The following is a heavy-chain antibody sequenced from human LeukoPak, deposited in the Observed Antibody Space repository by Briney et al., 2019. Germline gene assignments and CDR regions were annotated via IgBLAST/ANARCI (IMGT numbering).Heavy chain of an antibody. CDR1: GGSISSSSYY. Sequence: SETLSLTCTVSGGSISSSSYYWGWIRQPPGKGLEWIGATHYSGSTYYNPSLESRVTIFVDTSENQFSLKLNAVTAADTAIYYCARRLRYRSGLYYFDYWGQGTLVAVSS. D-gene: IGHD6-19*01. V-gene: IGHV4-39*01. J-gene: IGHJ4*02. CDR3: ARRLRYRSGLYYFDY. CDR2: THYSGST.